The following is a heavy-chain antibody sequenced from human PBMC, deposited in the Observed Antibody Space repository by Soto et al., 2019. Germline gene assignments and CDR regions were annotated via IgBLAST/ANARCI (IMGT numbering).Heavy chain of an antibody. D-gene: IGHD2-8*02. CDR2: IYHTGST. V-gene: IGHV4-30-2*01. J-gene: IGHJ4*02. CDR1: GASSSTDYYS. Sequence: QLQLQESGSGLVKPSETLSLTCSVSGASSSTDYYSWSWLRQPPGKGLEWIGNIYHTGSTQYNPSLKSRGSMLLDKSRKQFSLNLSSVTAAATAVYYCSRVFSNFWYFFDFWGQGSLVTVSS. CDR3: SRVFSNFWYFFDF.